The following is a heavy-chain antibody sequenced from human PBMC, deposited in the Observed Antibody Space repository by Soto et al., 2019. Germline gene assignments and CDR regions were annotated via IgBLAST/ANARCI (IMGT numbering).Heavy chain of an antibody. J-gene: IGHJ5*02. V-gene: IGHV4-34*01. CDR2: INHSGST. Sequence: QVQLQQWGAGLLKPSETLSLTCAVYGGSFSGYYWSWIRQPPGKGLAWIGEINHSGSTNYNPSLKSRVTISVDASKNQVSLKLSSVTAADTAVYYCARGSIAARRSWFDPWGQGTLVTVSS. D-gene: IGHD6-6*01. CDR3: ARGSIAARRSWFDP. CDR1: GGSFSGYY.